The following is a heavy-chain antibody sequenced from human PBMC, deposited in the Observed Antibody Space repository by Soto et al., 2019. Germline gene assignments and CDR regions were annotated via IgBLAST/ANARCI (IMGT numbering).Heavy chain of an antibody. CDR1: GFTFDDYT. D-gene: IGHD4-4*01. Sequence: PGGSLRLSCAASGFTFDDYTMHWVRQAPGKGLEWVSLISWDGGSTYYADSVKGRFTISRDNSKNSLYLQMNSLRTEDTALYYCAKDFLSTVTTPTVGMDVWGQGTTVTVSS. J-gene: IGHJ6*02. CDR2: ISWDGGST. CDR3: AKDFLSTVTTPTVGMDV. V-gene: IGHV3-43*01.